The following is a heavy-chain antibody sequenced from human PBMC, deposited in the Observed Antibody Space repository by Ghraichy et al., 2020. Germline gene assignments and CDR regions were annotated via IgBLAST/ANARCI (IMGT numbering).Heavy chain of an antibody. D-gene: IGHD3-22*01. CDR2: IWYDGSNK. Sequence: GESLNISCAASGFTFSTSGMHWVRQAPGKGLEWVAVIWYDGSNKYYADSVKGRFTISRDNSKNTLYLQMNSLRAEDTAVYYCASSHYYDTSGLYYFDYWGQGTLVSVSS. CDR1: GFTFSTSG. V-gene: IGHV3-33*01. J-gene: IGHJ4*02. CDR3: ASSHYYDTSGLYYFDY.